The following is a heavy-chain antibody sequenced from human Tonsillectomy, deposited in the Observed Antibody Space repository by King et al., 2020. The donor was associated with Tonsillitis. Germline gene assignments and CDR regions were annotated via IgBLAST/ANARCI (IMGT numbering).Heavy chain of an antibody. V-gene: IGHV3-21*06. D-gene: IGHD3-22*01. CDR3: ARVKTRDYYDVRPPEY. Sequence: VQLVESGGGLVKPGGSLTLSCAASGFTFSTYTMDWVRQAPGKGLEWVSSISSGSTYIYYADSLKGRFTISRDNANNSLFLHMNSLKTEDTAIYYCARVKTRDYYDVRPPEYWGQGLLVTASS. CDR2: ISSGSTYI. CDR1: GFTFSTYT. J-gene: IGHJ4*02.